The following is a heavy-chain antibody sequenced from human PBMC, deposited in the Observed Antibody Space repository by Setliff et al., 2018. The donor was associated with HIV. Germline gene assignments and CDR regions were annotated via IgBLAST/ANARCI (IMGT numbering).Heavy chain of an antibody. CDR3: AKGERRVADISDLNYMGV. J-gene: IGHJ6*03. D-gene: IGHD1-1*01. CDR2: FDPQDGET. Sequence: ASVKVSCKVYGYTLSELSIHWVRQAPGKGLEWMGYFDPQDGETVHAQKFQGRVTMTEDTSTDTAYMELSGLRSEDTAVYYCAKGERRVADISDLNYMGVWGKGTMVTVSS. CDR1: GYTLSELS. V-gene: IGHV1-24*01.